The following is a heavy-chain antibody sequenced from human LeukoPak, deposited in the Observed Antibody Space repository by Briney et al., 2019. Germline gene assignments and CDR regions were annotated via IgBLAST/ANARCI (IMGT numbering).Heavy chain of an antibody. J-gene: IGHJ5*02. V-gene: IGHV1-69*05. CDR1: GGTFSSYA. CDR2: IIPIFGTA. CDR3: ARGRATVTTSP. Sequence: GASVKVSCKASGGTFSSYAISWVRQAPGQGLEWMGGIIPIFGTANYAQKFQGRVTMTRDTSTSTVYMELSSLRSEDTAVYYCARGRATVTTSPWGQGTLVTVSS. D-gene: IGHD4-17*01.